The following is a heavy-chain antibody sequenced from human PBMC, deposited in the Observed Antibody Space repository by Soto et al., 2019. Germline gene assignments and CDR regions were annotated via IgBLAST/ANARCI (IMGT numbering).Heavy chain of an antibody. CDR2: ISYDGSNK. Sequence: GGSLRLSCAASGFAFSSYGMHWVRQAPGKGLEWVAVISYDGSNKYYADSVKGRFTISRDNSKNTLYLQMNSLRAEDTAVYYCAKGGAYCGGDCYSRFDYWGQGTLVTVSS. J-gene: IGHJ4*02. D-gene: IGHD2-21*02. V-gene: IGHV3-30*18. CDR1: GFAFSSYG. CDR3: AKGGAYCGGDCYSRFDY.